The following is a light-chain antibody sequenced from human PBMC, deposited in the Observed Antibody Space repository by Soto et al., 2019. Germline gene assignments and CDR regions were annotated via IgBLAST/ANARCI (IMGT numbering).Light chain of an antibody. CDR2: SAS. V-gene: IGKV3-20*01. CDR3: QQYSISPRT. CDR1: QTVTSSF. J-gene: IGKJ1*01. Sequence: EIVLTQSPGTLSLSPGERATLSCRASQTVTSSFLAWYQQKPGQAPRLLIYSASSRVTGIPDRFSGSGSGTDFTLTINILEPEDFAVYYCQQYSISPRTFGRGTKVEIK.